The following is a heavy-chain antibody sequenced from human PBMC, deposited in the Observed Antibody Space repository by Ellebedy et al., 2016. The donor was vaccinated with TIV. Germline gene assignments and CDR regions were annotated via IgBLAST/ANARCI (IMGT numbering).Heavy chain of an antibody. CDR2: INPSGGST. V-gene: IGHV1-46*01. CDR3: ARDYGSSGWYYYYYYGMDV. CDR1: GYTFTSYY. Sequence: PSVKVSCKASGYTFTSYYMHWVRQAPGQGLDWMGIINPSGGSTSYAQKFQGRVIMTRDTSTSTVYMELSSLRSEDTAVYYCARDYGSSGWYYYYYYGMDVWGQGTTVTVSS. J-gene: IGHJ6*02. D-gene: IGHD6-19*01.